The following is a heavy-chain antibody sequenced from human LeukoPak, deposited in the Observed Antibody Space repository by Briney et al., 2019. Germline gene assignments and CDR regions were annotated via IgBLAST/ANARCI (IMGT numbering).Heavy chain of an antibody. CDR2: ISSSSSCI. CDR3: ARSGSYSLDY. CDR1: GFTFSSYG. Sequence: GGTLRLSCAASGFTFSSYGMSWVRQAPGKGLEWVSSISSSSSCIYYADSVKGRFTISRDNAKNSLYLQMNSLRAEDTAVYYCARSGSYSLDYWGQGTLVTVSS. D-gene: IGHD1-26*01. V-gene: IGHV3-21*01. J-gene: IGHJ4*02.